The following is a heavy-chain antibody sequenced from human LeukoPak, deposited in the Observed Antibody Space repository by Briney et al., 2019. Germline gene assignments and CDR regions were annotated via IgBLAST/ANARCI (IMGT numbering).Heavy chain of an antibody. CDR1: GFTFSSYW. CDR3: ARDQVGEAFDI. D-gene: IGHD3-16*01. J-gene: IGHJ3*02. CDR2: IKQDGSEK. V-gene: IGHV3-7*01. Sequence: GGSLRLSCAASGFTFSSYWMSWDRQAPGKGLEWVANIKQDGSEKYYVDSVKGRFTISRDNAKNSLYLQMNSLRAEDTAVYYCARDQVGEAFDIWGQGTMVTVSS.